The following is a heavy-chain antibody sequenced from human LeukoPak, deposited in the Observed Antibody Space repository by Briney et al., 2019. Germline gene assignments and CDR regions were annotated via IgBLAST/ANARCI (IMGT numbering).Heavy chain of an antibody. CDR1: GYSITSGYY. Sequence: SETLSLTCTVSGYSITSGYYWGWIRQPPGKGLESIGNFYHSGSTYYNPSLKSRVTISVDTSKNQFSLKVRSVTAADTAVYYCARVAPWLFEYWGQGTMVTVSS. J-gene: IGHJ3*01. CDR2: FYHSGST. CDR3: ARVAPWLFEY. V-gene: IGHV4-38-2*02. D-gene: IGHD3-3*01.